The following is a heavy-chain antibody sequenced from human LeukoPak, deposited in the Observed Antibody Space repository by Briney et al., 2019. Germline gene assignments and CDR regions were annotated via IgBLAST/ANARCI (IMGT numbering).Heavy chain of an antibody. CDR1: GFTFSDHE. CDR3: ASGRGSYSPDY. V-gene: IGHV3-48*03. CDR2: LSSSGNA. Sequence: PGGSLRLSCAASGFTFSDHEMNWVRQAPGKGLEWVSYLSSSGNAYYADSLKGRFTISRDNSKNSLYLQMTSLRAEDTAVYYCASGRGSYSPDYWGQGTLVTVSS. J-gene: IGHJ4*02. D-gene: IGHD1-26*01.